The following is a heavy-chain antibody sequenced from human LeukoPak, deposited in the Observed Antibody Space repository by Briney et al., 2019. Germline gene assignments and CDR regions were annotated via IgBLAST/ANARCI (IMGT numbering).Heavy chain of an antibody. D-gene: IGHD4-23*01. J-gene: IGHJ5*02. V-gene: IGHV1-2*02. Sequence: ASVKVSCKASGYTVTAYYIHWVRQAPGQGPEWMGWINPSSGGTNYAQNFQGRITMTRDTSISTAFMELSRLRSDDTAVYFCARAATPRRHNWFDPWGQGTLVTVSS. CDR3: ARAATPRRHNWFDP. CDR1: GYTVTAYY. CDR2: INPSSGGT.